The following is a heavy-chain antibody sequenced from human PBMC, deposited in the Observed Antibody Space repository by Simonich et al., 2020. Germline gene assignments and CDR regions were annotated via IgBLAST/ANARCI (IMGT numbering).Heavy chain of an antibody. CDR3: ARDPPRDSSGYYNY. J-gene: IGHJ4*02. V-gene: IGHV3-74*01. D-gene: IGHD3-22*01. CDR2: INSDGSNT. Sequence: EVQLVESGGGLVQPGGSLRLYCAASGFTFSSYWIHWITQAPGEGRTWTSRINSDGSNTSYADSVKGRFTIARYNAKNTLYLQMNSLRAEDTAVYYCARDPPRDSSGYYNYWGQGTLVTVSS. CDR1: GFTFSSYW.